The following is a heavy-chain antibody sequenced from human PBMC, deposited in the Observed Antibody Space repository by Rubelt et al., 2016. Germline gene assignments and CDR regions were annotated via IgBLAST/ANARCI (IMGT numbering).Heavy chain of an antibody. V-gene: IGHV4-34*01. Sequence: KPSETLSLTCAVYGGSFSGYYWSWIRQPPGKGLEWIGEINHSGSTNYNPSLKSRVTISVDTSKNQFSLKLSSVTAADTAVYYCARGDGPIQRSCYDYWGQGTLVTVSS. CDR2: INHSGST. CDR1: GGSFSGYY. D-gene: IGHD4-17*01. J-gene: IGHJ4*02. CDR3: ARGDGPIQRSCYDY.